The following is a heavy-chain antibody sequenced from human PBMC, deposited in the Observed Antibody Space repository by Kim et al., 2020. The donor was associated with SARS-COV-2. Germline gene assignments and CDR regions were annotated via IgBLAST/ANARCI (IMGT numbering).Heavy chain of an antibody. CDR1: GYTLTELS. Sequence: ASVKVSCKVSGYTLTELSMHWVRQAPGKGLEWMGGFDPEDGETIYAQKFQGRVTMTEDTSTDTAYMELSSLRSEDTAVYYCATRTPRITMIVVVRYWYFDLWGRGTLVTVSS. CDR3: ATRTPRITMIVVVRYWYFDL. D-gene: IGHD3-22*01. V-gene: IGHV1-24*01. J-gene: IGHJ2*01. CDR2: FDPEDGET.